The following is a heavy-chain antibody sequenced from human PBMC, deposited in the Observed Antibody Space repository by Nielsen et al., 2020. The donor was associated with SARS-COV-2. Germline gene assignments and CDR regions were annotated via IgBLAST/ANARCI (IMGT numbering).Heavy chain of an antibody. Sequence: GESLKISCAASGFTFSSYAMHWVRQAPGKGLEWVAVISYDGSNKYYADSVKGRFTISRDNSKNTLYLQMNSLRAEDTAVYYCARTPHYYDSSGFAFDIWCQGTMVTVSS. CDR2: ISYDGSNK. D-gene: IGHD3-22*01. CDR1: GFTFSSYA. CDR3: ARTPHYYDSSGFAFDI. J-gene: IGHJ3*02. V-gene: IGHV3-30*04.